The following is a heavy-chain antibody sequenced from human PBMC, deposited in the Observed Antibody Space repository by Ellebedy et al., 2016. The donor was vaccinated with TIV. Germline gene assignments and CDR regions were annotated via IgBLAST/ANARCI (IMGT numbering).Heavy chain of an antibody. CDR2: IDASGSA. J-gene: IGHJ4*02. CDR1: GGSISDYS. CDR3: ARGGERASFYY. D-gene: IGHD1-1*01. Sequence: MPSETLSLTCTVSGGSISDYSWSWIRQPAGKGLEWVGHIDASGSASYNASLRSRVTMSVDTSKKQVSLRLSSLTAADTAVYYCARGGERASFYYWGQGTLVTVSS. V-gene: IGHV4-4*07.